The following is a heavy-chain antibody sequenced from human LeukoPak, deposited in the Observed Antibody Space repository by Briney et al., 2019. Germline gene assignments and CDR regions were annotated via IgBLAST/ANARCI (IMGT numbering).Heavy chain of an antibody. CDR1: GYTFTSCD. CDR3: TRGSSGRRDN. J-gene: IGHJ4*02. Sequence: AAVSVSCKASGYTFTSCDINWVRQATGQGLEWMGWMNPNSGNTGYGQSFQGRITMTRDISIGTAYMELSNLTSEDTAIYYCTRGSSGRRDNWGQGTLVTVSA. D-gene: IGHD6-19*01. CDR2: MNPNSGNT. V-gene: IGHV1-8*01.